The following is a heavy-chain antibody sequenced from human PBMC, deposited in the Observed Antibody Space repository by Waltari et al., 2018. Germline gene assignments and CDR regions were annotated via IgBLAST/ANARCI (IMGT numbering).Heavy chain of an antibody. CDR2: IYHRGST. J-gene: IGHJ4*02. D-gene: IGHD3-3*01. CDR3: ARQVFGVVIYYFDY. CDR1: GYSISSGSY. V-gene: IGHV4-38-2*01. Sequence: QVQLQESGPGLVKPSETLSLTCAVSGYSISSGSYWGWIRQPPGKGLEWIGSIYHRGSTYYNPSLKSRVTISVDTSKNQFSLKLSSVTAADTAVYYCARQVFGVVIYYFDYWGQGTLVTVSS.